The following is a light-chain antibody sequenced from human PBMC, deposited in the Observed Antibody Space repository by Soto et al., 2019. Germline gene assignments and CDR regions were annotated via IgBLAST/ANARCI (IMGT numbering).Light chain of an antibody. CDR2: GAS. J-gene: IGKJ1*01. V-gene: IGKV1-39*01. Sequence: DIQMTQSPSSLSASVGDIVTITCRTSKTISNSLNWYQQRPGKAPNLLIYGASTLQGGVPSRFSGGGSGTDLTLTINSLKPEDSATYFCQESHAFLWATFCQGTKLDIK. CDR3: QESHAFLWAT. CDR1: KTISNS.